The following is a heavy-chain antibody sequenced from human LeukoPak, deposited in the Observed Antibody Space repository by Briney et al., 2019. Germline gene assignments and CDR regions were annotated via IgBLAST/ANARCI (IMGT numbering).Heavy chain of an antibody. CDR1: GFTFSSYA. Sequence: GGSLRLSCAASGFTFSSYAMSWVRQAPGKGLEWVSAISGSGGSTYYADSVRGRFTISRDNAKNSLYLQMNSLRDEDTAVYYCASAIASYCSGGSCYPPFDYYYGMDVWGQGTTVTVSS. V-gene: IGHV3-23*01. J-gene: IGHJ6*02. CDR3: ASAIASYCSGGSCYPPFDYYYGMDV. CDR2: ISGSGGST. D-gene: IGHD2-15*01.